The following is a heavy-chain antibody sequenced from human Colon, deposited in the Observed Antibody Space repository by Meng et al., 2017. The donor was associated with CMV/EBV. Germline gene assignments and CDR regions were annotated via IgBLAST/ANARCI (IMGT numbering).Heavy chain of an antibody. V-gene: IGHV2-5*02. J-gene: IGHJ4*02. D-gene: IGHD2-2*01. CDR1: GFSLNTYEVG. CDR3: AHKSLPAAFFDY. Sequence: QITLNESGPTLVKPTQTLTLYCTFVGFSLNTYEVGVGWFRQPPGKAPEWLALIYWDDDKRYRSSLGNRLTLTHDASKNQVVLTMTDMDPVDTATYYCAHKSLPAAFFDYWSQGTLVTVSS. CDR2: IYWDDDK.